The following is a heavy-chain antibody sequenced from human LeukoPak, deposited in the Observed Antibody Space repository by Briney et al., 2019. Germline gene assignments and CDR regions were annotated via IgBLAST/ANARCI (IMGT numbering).Heavy chain of an antibody. CDR2: IIPIFGTA. V-gene: IGHV1-69*05. D-gene: IGHD1-26*01. CDR3: ARAKVGATLSFDY. Sequence: SVKVSCKASGGTFSSYAISWVRQAPGQGLEWMGGIIPIFGTANYAQKFQRRVTITTDESTSTAYMELSSLRSEDTAVYYCARAKVGATLSFDYWGQGTLVTVSS. J-gene: IGHJ4*02. CDR1: GGTFSSYA.